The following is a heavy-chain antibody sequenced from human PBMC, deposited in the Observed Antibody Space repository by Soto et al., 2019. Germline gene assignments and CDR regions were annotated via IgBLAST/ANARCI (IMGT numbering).Heavy chain of an antibody. CDR3: ARPGDYYYYYMDV. J-gene: IGHJ6*03. CDR1: GGSFSGYY. Sequence: SETLSLTCAVYGGSFSGYYWSWIRQPPGKGLEWIGEINHSGSTNYNPSLKSRVTISVDTSKNQFSPKLSSVTAADTAVYYCARPGDYYYYYMDVWGKGTTVTVSS. CDR2: INHSGST. V-gene: IGHV4-34*01.